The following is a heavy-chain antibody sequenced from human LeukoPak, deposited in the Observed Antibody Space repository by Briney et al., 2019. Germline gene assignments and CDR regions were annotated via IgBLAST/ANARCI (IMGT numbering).Heavy chain of an antibody. Sequence: SETLSLTCTVSGGSISSYYWSWIRQPPGKGLEWLGYIYYSGSTNYNPSLKSRVTISVDTSKNQFSLKLSSVTAADTAVYYCAREGFTTPKWFDPWGQGTLVTVSS. CDR2: IYYSGST. CDR3: AREGFTTPKWFDP. V-gene: IGHV4-59*01. D-gene: IGHD1-26*01. CDR1: GGSISSYY. J-gene: IGHJ5*02.